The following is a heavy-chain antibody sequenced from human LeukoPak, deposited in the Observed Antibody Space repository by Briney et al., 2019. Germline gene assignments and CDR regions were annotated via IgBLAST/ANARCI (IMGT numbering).Heavy chain of an antibody. V-gene: IGHV3-7*01. D-gene: IGHD3-10*02. CDR1: EFTFNNYW. Sequence: GGSLRLSCAASEFTFNNYWMGWVRQAPGKGLEWVANIKQDGSEKYYVDSVKGRFTISRDNAKNSLYLQMNSLRAEDTAVYYCAELGITMIGGVWGKGTTVTISS. J-gene: IGHJ6*04. CDR3: AELGITMIGGV. CDR2: IKQDGSEK.